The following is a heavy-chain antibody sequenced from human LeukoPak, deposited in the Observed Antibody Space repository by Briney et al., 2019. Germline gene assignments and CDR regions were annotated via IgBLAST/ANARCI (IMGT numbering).Heavy chain of an antibody. J-gene: IGHJ4*02. CDR3: ATAKGIYSSSWYSGGYTSYFDY. V-gene: IGHV1-24*01. Sequence: ASVKVSCKVSGYTLTELSMHWVRQAPGKWLEWMGGFDPEDGETIYAQKFQGRVTMTEDTSTDTAYMELSSLRSGDTAVYYCATAKGIYSSSWYSGGYTSYFDYWGQGTLVTVSS. CDR2: FDPEDGET. D-gene: IGHD6-13*01. CDR1: GYTLTELS.